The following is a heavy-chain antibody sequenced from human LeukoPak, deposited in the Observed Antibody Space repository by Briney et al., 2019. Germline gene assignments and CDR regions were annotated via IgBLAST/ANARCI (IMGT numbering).Heavy chain of an antibody. CDR1: GFTFSGSA. Sequence: GGSLKLSCAASGFTFSGSAMHWGRQASGKGLEWVGRIRSKANSYATAYAASVKGRFTISRDDSKNTAYLQMNRLKTEDTAVYYCTDVGATDAGYWGQGTLVTVSS. D-gene: IGHD1-26*01. CDR3: TDVGATDAGY. CDR2: IRSKANSYAT. J-gene: IGHJ4*02. V-gene: IGHV3-73*01.